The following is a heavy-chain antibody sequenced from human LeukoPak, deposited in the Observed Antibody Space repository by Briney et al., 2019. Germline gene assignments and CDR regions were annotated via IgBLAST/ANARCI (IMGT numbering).Heavy chain of an antibody. D-gene: IGHD3-10*01. J-gene: IGHJ4*02. CDR3: ARASGGSGSYFGLFDY. Sequence: GGSLRLSCAASGFSVSSHYMSWVRQAPGKGLEWVSAIYTDDSTYYADSVRGRFTISSDKSENTLYLQMNSLRAEDTAMYYCARASGGSGSYFGLFDYWGQGTLVTVSS. V-gene: IGHV3-53*01. CDR2: IYTDDST. CDR1: GFSVSSHY.